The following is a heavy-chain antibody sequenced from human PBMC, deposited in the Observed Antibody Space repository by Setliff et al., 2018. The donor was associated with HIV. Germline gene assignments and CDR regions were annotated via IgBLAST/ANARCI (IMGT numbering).Heavy chain of an antibody. CDR1: GGSFSGYY. D-gene: IGHD4-17*01. Sequence: SETLSLTCAVYGGSFSGYYWSWIRQPPGKGLEWIGEINHSGSTNYNPSLKSRVTISVDTSKNQLSLNLDSVTAADTAVFYCAREPTVTSRSGYFDYWGQGTLVTVSS. CDR3: AREPTVTSRSGYFDY. J-gene: IGHJ4*02. V-gene: IGHV4-34*01. CDR2: INHSGST.